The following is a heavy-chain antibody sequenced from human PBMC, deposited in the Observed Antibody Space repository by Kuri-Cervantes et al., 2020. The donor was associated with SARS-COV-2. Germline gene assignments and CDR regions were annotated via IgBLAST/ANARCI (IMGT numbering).Heavy chain of an antibody. CDR3: ARALGDGDNYFYSYGIVV. Sequence: AVTVSCLVSGSTFSNFVISWVRQAPGQGLEWMGGIIPILGIANYAQKFQGRVTITADKSTSTAYMELSSLRSEDTAVYYCARALGDGDNYFYSYGIVVWREGTMVTVSS. CDR1: GSTFSNFV. V-gene: IGHV1-69*10. CDR2: IIPILGIA. J-gene: IGHJ6*04.